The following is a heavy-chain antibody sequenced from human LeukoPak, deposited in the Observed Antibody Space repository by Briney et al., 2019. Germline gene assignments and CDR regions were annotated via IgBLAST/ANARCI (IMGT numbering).Heavy chain of an antibody. Sequence: GGSLRLSCAASGFTFSSYAMTWVRQAPGKGLEWVSAISPSSNTRYYSDSVRGRFTVSRDNSENTVYLQMDRLRADDTAVYYCAKNLRTSVAAFEYWGQGTLVTVSS. CDR2: ISPSSNTR. CDR3: AKNLRTSVAAFEY. J-gene: IGHJ4*02. CDR1: GFTFSSYA. D-gene: IGHD6-19*01. V-gene: IGHV3-23*01.